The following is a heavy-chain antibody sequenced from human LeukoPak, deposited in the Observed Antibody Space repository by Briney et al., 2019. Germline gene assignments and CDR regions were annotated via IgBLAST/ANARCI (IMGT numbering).Heavy chain of an antibody. J-gene: IGHJ4*02. Sequence: SETLSLTCTVSGGSISSGDYYWSWIRQPPGKGLEWIGYIYYSGSTYYNPSPKSRAAISADTPKNQFSLKLSSTTAADTAVYYCARAPVATPSEFDYWGQGTLVTVSS. V-gene: IGHV4-30-4*01. CDR3: ARAPVATPSEFDY. CDR1: GGSISSGDYY. CDR2: IYYSGST. D-gene: IGHD5-12*01.